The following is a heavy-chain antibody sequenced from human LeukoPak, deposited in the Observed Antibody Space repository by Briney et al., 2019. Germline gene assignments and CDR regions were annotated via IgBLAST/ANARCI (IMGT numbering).Heavy chain of an antibody. CDR1: GFTFSSYA. D-gene: IGHD6-6*01. CDR3: AQDLPTAITARPHY. CDR2: ISSSGGSP. J-gene: IGHJ4*02. V-gene: IGHV3-23*01. Sequence: PGGSLRLSCAASGFTFSSYAMSWVRQAPGKWLEWASGISSSGGSPYYADSVKGRFTISRDNSKNTLYLRMNSLRAEDTAVYYCAQDLPTAITARPHYWGQGTLVTVSS.